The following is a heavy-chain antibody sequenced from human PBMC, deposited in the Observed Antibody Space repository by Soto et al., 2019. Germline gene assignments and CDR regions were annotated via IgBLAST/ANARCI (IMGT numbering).Heavy chain of an antibody. CDR3: ARVAARPNYYYYYMDV. J-gene: IGHJ6*03. Sequence: SETLSLTSTVSGGSISSYDGSWIRQPPGKGLEWIGYIYYSGSTNYNPSLKSRVTISVDTSKNQFSLKLSSVTAADTAVYYCARVAARPNYYYYYMDVWGKGTTVTVSS. V-gene: IGHV4-59*01. CDR2: IYYSGST. D-gene: IGHD6-6*01. CDR1: GGSISSYD.